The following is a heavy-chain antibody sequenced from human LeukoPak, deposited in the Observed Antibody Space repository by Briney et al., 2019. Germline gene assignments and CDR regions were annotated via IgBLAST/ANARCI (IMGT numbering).Heavy chain of an antibody. Sequence: GASVKVSCKSSGYTFNGYYMHWVRQAPGQGLEWMGIIYPGDSDTRYSPSFQGQVTISADKSISTAYLQWSSLKASDTAMYYCARQTSGWYGEFDYWGQGTLVTVSS. CDR1: GYTFNGYY. D-gene: IGHD6-19*01. CDR3: ARQTSGWYGEFDY. CDR2: IYPGDSDT. J-gene: IGHJ4*02. V-gene: IGHV5-51*01.